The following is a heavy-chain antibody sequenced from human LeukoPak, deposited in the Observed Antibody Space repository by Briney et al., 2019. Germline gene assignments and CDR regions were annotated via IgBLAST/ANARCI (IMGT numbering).Heavy chain of an antibody. J-gene: IGHJ5*01. CDR1: AASFISSSHH. CDR2: VYYGRTT. D-gene: IGHD5-12*01. Sequence: SETLSLTCTVTAASFISSSHHWGWIRQSPGKGLEWIGTVYYGRTTYYNPSLDGRVTISLDTSANHFSLQLNSVTAADTAVYYCVRHDGRGGATMGAFDSWGQGSLVTVSS. CDR3: VRHDGRGGATMGAFDS. V-gene: IGHV4-39*01.